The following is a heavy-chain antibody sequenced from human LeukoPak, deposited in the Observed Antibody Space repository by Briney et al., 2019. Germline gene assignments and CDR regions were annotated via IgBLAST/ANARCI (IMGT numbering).Heavy chain of an antibody. Sequence: GGSLRLSCAASGLTFSSYSMNWVRQAPGKGLEWVSSISSSSSYIYYADSVKGRFTISRDNAKNSLYLQMNSLRAEDTAVYYCARVFSDYEAYYFDYWGQGTLVTVSS. V-gene: IGHV3-21*01. CDR3: ARVFSDYEAYYFDY. CDR1: GLTFSSYS. CDR2: ISSSSSYI. D-gene: IGHD4/OR15-4a*01. J-gene: IGHJ4*02.